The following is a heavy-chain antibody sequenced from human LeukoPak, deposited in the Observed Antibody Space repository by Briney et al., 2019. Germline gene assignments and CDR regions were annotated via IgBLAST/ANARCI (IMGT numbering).Heavy chain of an antibody. D-gene: IGHD3-16*02. CDR3: ARFMITFGGVIANWFDP. CDR1: GDSISSSNW. CDR2: IYHSGST. V-gene: IGHV4-4*02. Sequence: SETLSFSSAVSGDSISSSNWWSCVRQPPGKGLEWIGEIYHSGSTNYNPSLKSRVTISVDKSKTQSSLKLSSVTAADTAVYYCARFMITFGGVIANWFDPWGQGTLVTVSS. J-gene: IGHJ5*02.